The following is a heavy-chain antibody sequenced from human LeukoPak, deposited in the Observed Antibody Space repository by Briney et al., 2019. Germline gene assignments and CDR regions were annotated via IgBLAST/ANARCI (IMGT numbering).Heavy chain of an antibody. CDR3: ARDDVNGMDV. CDR1: GDSVSTNSAA. CDR2: TYYRSKLFN. V-gene: IGHV6-1*01. D-gene: IGHD3-10*02. Sequence: SQTLSLTCVISGDSVSTNSAAWNWIRQSPSRGLEWLGRTYYRSKLFNDYAISVKNRITINPHTSKNQFSLQLNSVTPEDTAVYFCARDDVNGMDVWGQGTTVTVSS. J-gene: IGHJ6*02.